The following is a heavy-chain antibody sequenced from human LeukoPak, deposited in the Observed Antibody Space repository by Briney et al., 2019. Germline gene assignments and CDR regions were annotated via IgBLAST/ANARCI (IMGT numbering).Heavy chain of an antibody. D-gene: IGHD3-22*01. CDR2: INPNSGGT. CDR3: ARAPDRPLGAFDI. Sequence: ASVTVSCKASGYTFTGYYMHWVRQAPGQGLEWMGWINPNSGGTNYAQKFQGRVTMTRDTSISTAYMELSRLRSDDTAVYYCARAPDRPLGAFDIWGQGTMVTVSS. J-gene: IGHJ3*02. CDR1: GYTFTGYY. V-gene: IGHV1-2*02.